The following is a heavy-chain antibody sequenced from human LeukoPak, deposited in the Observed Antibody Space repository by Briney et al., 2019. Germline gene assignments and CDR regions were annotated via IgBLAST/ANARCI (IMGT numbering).Heavy chain of an antibody. CDR2: MNPNSGNT. V-gene: IGHV1-8*01. CDR1: GYTFTSYE. J-gene: IGHJ5*02. CDR3: ARGPILYSGYDGGSWFDP. D-gene: IGHD5-12*01. Sequence: ASVKVSCKASGYTFTSYEINWVRQATGQGLEWMGWMNPNSGNTGYAQKFQGRVTMTRITSISTAYLELSSLRSEDTAVYYCARGPILYSGYDGGSWFDPWGQGTLVTVSS.